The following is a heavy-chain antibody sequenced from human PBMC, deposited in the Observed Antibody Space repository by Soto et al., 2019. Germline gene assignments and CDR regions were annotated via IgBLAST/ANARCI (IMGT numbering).Heavy chain of an antibody. D-gene: IGHD2-15*01. V-gene: IGHV3-15*01. J-gene: IGHJ4*02. CDR1: GFTFNKAW. CDR2: IKSKADGGTT. Sequence: GGSLRLSCAASGFTFNKAWMSWVRQAPGKGLEWVGRIKSKADGGTTDYAAPVKGRFTISRENSKNTLYLQMSSLRVDDSAVYYCARGSKDSYPGSRIFDFWGRGTLVTVSS. CDR3: ARGSKDSYPGSRIFDF.